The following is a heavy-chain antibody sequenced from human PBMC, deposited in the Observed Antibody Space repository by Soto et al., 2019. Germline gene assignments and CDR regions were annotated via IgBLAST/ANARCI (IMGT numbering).Heavy chain of an antibody. CDR3: ARWDSSGRDALDI. D-gene: IGHD6-19*01. CDR1: GYTFSSYV. Sequence: ASLKVSYKGSGYTFSSYVIHWVRQAPGQRLEWMGWINAGNGNTKYSQKFQGRVAITRDTSATTAYMELSSLRSEDTAVYYCARWDSSGRDALDIWGQGTMVTVSS. CDR2: INAGNGNT. V-gene: IGHV1-3*01. J-gene: IGHJ3*02.